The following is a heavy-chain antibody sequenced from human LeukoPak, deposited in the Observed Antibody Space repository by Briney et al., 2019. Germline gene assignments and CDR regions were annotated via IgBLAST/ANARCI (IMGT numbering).Heavy chain of an antibody. J-gene: IGHJ4*02. V-gene: IGHV3-7*01. CDR3: AREGRDLDY. CDR2: IKQDGSEI. Sequence: GGSLRLSCTTSGFTFGNYWMSWVRQAPGKGLEWVANIKQDGSEIHYVDSVKGRFTISRDNAKNSLYLQMNSLRADDTAVYFCAREGRDLDYWGQGALVTVSS. CDR1: GFTFGNYW.